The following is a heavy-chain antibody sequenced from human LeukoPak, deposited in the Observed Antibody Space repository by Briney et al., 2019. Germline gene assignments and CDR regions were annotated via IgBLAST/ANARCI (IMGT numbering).Heavy chain of an antibody. Sequence: GASVKVSCKVSGYTLTELSMHWVRQAPGKGLEWMGGFDPEDGETIYAQKFQGRVTMTEDTSTDTAYMELSSLRSEDTAVYYCARDRGYCSGGSCYFYYFDYWGQGTLVTVSS. J-gene: IGHJ4*02. D-gene: IGHD2-15*01. CDR1: GYTLTELS. CDR2: FDPEDGET. V-gene: IGHV1-24*01. CDR3: ARDRGYCSGGSCYFYYFDY.